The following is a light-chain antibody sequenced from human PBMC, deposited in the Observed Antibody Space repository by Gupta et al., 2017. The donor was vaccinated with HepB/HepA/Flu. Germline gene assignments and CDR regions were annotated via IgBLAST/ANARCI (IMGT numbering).Light chain of an antibody. CDR2: EVS. Sequence: QSALTQPPSASGSPGQSVTISCTGTGSEVGTSNFVSWFQQYPGKVPKLMIYEVSKRPSGVPDRFSGTKSGNTASLTVSVLQAEDEADYYCSSYAGGNDVYGFGTGTKVTVL. CDR3: SSYAGGNDVYG. CDR1: GSEVGTSNF. V-gene: IGLV2-8*01. J-gene: IGLJ1*01.